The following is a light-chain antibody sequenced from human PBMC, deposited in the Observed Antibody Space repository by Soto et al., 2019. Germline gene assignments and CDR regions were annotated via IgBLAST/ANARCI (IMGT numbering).Light chain of an antibody. CDR3: QQRSNWPPWT. Sequence: EIVLTQSPATLSLSPGERATLSFRASRSVSSYLAWYQQKPGQAPRLLIYDASNRATGIPARFSGSGSGTDFTLTISSLEPVDFAVYYCQQRSNWPPWTFGQGTKVDIK. V-gene: IGKV3-11*01. CDR1: RSVSSY. J-gene: IGKJ1*01. CDR2: DAS.